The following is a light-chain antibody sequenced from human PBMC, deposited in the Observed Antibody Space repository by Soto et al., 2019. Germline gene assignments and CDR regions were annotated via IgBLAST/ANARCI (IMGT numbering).Light chain of an antibody. Sequence: QSVLTQPASVSGSPGQSITISCTGTSSDVGGYNYVSWYQQHPGKAPKFMIYDVSNRPSGVSNRFSGSKSGNTASLTISGLQAEDEADYYCCSYTTSNTSQIVFGTGTKVT. CDR1: SSDVGGYNY. J-gene: IGLJ1*01. CDR2: DVS. V-gene: IGLV2-14*01. CDR3: CSYTTSNTSQIV.